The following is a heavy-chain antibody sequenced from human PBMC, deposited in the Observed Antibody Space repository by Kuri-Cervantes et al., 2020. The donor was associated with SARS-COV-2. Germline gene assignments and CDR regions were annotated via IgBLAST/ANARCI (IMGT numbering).Heavy chain of an antibody. CDR2: IKQDGSEK. V-gene: IGHV3-7*01. D-gene: IGHD6-13*01. Sequence: GESLKISCAASGFSFSSYGMSWVRQAPGKGLEWVANIKQDGSEKYYVDSVKGRFTISRDNAKNSLYLQMNSLRAEDTAVYYCARGSRYSSSWRAFDIWGQGTMVTVSS. J-gene: IGHJ3*02. CDR1: GFSFSSYG. CDR3: ARGSRYSSSWRAFDI.